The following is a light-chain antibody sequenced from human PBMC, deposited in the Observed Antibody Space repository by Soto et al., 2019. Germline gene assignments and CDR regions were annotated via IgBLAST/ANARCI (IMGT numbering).Light chain of an antibody. J-gene: IGLJ1*01. CDR1: NSDVDGYDY. Sequence: QSALTQPASVSGSPGQSITISCTGTNSDVDGYDYVSWYQQHPGKAPKLIIFEVSNRPSGVSNRFSGSKSANTASLTISGLQAEDEADYYCSSYSRSSTYVFGTGTKVTVL. CDR3: SSYSRSSTYV. CDR2: EVS. V-gene: IGLV2-14*01.